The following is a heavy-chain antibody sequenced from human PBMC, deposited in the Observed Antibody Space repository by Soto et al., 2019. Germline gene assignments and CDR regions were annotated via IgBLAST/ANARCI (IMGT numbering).Heavy chain of an antibody. Sequence: QVQLVESGGGVVQPGRSLRLSCAASGFTFSSYGMHWVRQAPGKGLEWVAAISYDGSNKYYADSVKGRFTISRDNSKNTLYVQMNSLRAEDTAVYYCAKEVWSGPLDVWGQGTTGTVSS. J-gene: IGHJ6*02. V-gene: IGHV3-30*18. CDR1: GFTFSSYG. CDR2: ISYDGSNK. CDR3: AKEVWSGPLDV. D-gene: IGHD3-3*01.